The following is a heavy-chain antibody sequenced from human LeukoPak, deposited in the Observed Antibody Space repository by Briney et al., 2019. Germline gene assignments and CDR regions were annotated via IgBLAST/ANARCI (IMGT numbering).Heavy chain of an antibody. D-gene: IGHD6-13*01. CDR3: AKVKWEQLVQDY. J-gene: IGHJ4*02. Sequence: GGSLRLSCAAPGFTFSSYAMSWVRQAPGKGLEWVSAISGSGGSTYYADSVKGRFTISRDNSKNTLYLQMNSLRAEDTAVYYCAKVKWEQLVQDYWGQGTLVTVSS. V-gene: IGHV3-23*01. CDR1: GFTFSSYA. CDR2: ISGSGGST.